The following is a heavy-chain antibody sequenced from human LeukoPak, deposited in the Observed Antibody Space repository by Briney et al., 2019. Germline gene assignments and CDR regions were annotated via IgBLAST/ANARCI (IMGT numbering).Heavy chain of an antibody. Sequence: SETLSLTCAVFGGSFDGYYWSWIRQSPGKGLEWIGEITYDGRTKYNPSLRSRVSISVDTSKIQFSLKLSSVTAADTAVYYCAREATNSGSFDYWGQGTLVTVSS. J-gene: IGHJ4*02. CDR1: GGSFDGYY. CDR3: AREATNSGSFDY. CDR2: ITYDGRT. V-gene: IGHV4-34*01. D-gene: IGHD1-26*01.